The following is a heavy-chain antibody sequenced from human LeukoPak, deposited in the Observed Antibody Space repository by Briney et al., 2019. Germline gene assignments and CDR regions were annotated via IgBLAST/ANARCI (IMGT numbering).Heavy chain of an antibody. J-gene: IGHJ3*01. V-gene: IGHV3-23*01. Sequence: GGSLRLSCAASRFTFNNYAMSWVRRAPGKGLEWVSGIRGSGARTFYADSVKGRFSISRDNSKNTLYLQMNNLRAEDTAVYYCAKDLRGPWNYEGLDAFDLWGQGTMATVSS. CDR2: IRGSGART. CDR1: RFTFNNYA. CDR3: AKDLRGPWNYEGLDAFDL. D-gene: IGHD1-7*01.